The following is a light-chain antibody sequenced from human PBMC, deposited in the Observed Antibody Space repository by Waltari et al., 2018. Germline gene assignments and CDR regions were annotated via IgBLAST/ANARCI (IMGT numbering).Light chain of an antibody. J-gene: IGKJ5*01. CDR1: QSVSSY. CDR2: DAS. V-gene: IGKV3-11*01. CDR3: QQRSNWPIT. Sequence: DIVLTPSPTTRSLSPGERATLSCRASQSVSSYLVWYQQKPGQAPKFLIYDASNRATGVPARFSGSGSGTDFTLTINSLEPEDFAVYYCQQRSNWPITFGQGTRLEIK.